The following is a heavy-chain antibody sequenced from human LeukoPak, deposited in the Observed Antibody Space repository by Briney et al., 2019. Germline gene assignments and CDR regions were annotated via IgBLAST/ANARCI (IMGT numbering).Heavy chain of an antibody. D-gene: IGHD6-19*01. CDR1: GFTFSSYG. CDR2: ISYDGSNK. Sequence: PGGSLRLSCAASGFTFSSYGMHWVRQAPGKGLEWVAVISYDGSNKYYADSVKGRFTISRDNSKNTLYLQMNSLRAEDTAVYYCAKDGYSSGWYVKYYFDYWGQGTLVTVSS. CDR3: AKDGYSSGWYVKYYFDY. V-gene: IGHV3-30*18. J-gene: IGHJ4*02.